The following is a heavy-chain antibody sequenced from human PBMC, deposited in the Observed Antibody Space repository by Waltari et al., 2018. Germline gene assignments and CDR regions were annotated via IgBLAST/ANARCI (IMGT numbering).Heavy chain of an antibody. V-gene: IGHV3-48*03. CDR3: ARETYASSAGYPDAFDF. CDR2: ISYAGTSE. CDR1: GFNFTIRE. Sequence: EVQLVESGGGLVQPGGSLRLSCSASGFNFTIREIAWVRQSPGKGLEWVAYISYAGTSEFYADSVKGRFTISRDDARNSIYLQMSDLRAEDTARYFCARETYASSAGYPDAFDFWGQGTLVTVSS. D-gene: IGHD5-12*01. J-gene: IGHJ3*01.